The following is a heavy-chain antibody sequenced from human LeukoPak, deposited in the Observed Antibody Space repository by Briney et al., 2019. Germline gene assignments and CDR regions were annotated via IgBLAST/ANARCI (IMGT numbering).Heavy chain of an antibody. CDR2: IYPGDSDT. J-gene: IGHJ3*02. Sequence: GESLKISCKGSGYSFTSYWIGWVRQMPGKGLEWMEIIYPGDSDTRYSPSFQGQATISADKSISTAYLQWGSLKASDTAMYYCARHRSPYTSSNAFDIWGQGTMVTVSS. CDR3: ARHRSPYTSSNAFDI. D-gene: IGHD6-6*01. CDR1: GYSFTSYW. V-gene: IGHV5-51*01.